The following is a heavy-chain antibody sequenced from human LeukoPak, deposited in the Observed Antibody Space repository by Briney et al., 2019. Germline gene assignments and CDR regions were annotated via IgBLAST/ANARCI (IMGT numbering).Heavy chain of an antibody. D-gene: IGHD3-10*01. J-gene: IGHJ3*02. CDR2: IIPIFGPA. V-gene: IGHV1-69*06. CDR3: AVDVSGRHDAFDI. CDR1: GGTFSSYA. Sequence: ASVKVSCKASGGTFSSYAISWVRQAPGQGLEWMGGIIPIFGPANYAQRFQGRVTITADKSTSTAYMELSSLRSEDTAVYFRAVDVSGRHDAFDIWGQGTLVTVSS.